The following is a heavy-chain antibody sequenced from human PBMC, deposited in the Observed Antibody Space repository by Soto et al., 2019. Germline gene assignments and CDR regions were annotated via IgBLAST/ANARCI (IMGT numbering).Heavy chain of an antibody. V-gene: IGHV5-51*01. J-gene: IGHJ6*02. CDR2: IYPGDSDT. CDR1: GYTFTSYG. CDR3: ARRSGGMDV. Sequence: KVSCKASGYTFTSYGISWVRQAPGQGLEWMGIIYPGDSDTRYSPSFQGQVTISADKSISTAYLQWSSLKASDTAMYYCARRSGGMDVWGQGTTVTVSS.